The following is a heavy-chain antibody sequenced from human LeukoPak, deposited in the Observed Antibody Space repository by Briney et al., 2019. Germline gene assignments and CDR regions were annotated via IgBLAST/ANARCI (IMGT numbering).Heavy chain of an antibody. D-gene: IGHD2-15*01. Sequence: QSGGSLRLSCAASGFTFSDYAMHWVRQAPGQGLEWVAVISNDGSSKYYADSVKGRFTISRDNSENTLYLQMSSQRAEDTAVYYCAREPLGYCTSASCPRWFDPRGQGTLVTVSS. CDR1: GFTFSDYA. CDR2: ISNDGSSK. CDR3: AREPLGYCTSASCPRWFDP. V-gene: IGHV3-30*04. J-gene: IGHJ5*02.